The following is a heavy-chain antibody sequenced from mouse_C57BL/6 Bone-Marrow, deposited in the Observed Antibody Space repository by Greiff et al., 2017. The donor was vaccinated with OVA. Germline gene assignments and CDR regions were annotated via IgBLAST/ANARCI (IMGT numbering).Heavy chain of an antibody. V-gene: IGHV5-12*01. Sequence: EVKVVESGGGLVQPGGSLKLSCAASGFTFSDYYMYWVRQTPEKRLEWVAYISNGGGSTYYPDTVKGRFTISRDNAKNTLYLQLSRLKSEDTAMYYCARRLYYWYFDVWGTGTTVTVSS. J-gene: IGHJ1*03. CDR1: GFTFSDYY. D-gene: IGHD6-1*01. CDR3: ARRLYYWYFDV. CDR2: ISNGGGST.